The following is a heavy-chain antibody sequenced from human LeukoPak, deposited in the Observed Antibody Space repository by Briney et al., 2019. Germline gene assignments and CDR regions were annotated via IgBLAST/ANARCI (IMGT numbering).Heavy chain of an antibody. Sequence: PGGSLRLSCAASGFTFSSYAMSWVRQAPGKGLELVSAISSSGGSTYYADSVKGRFTISRDNSKKALYLQMNSLRAEDTAVYFCAKGSRDRDYYDSSGYYHDYWGQGTLVTVSS. V-gene: IGHV3-23*01. CDR1: GFTFSSYA. CDR3: AKGSRDRDYYDSSGYYHDY. J-gene: IGHJ4*02. CDR2: ISSSGGST. D-gene: IGHD3-22*01.